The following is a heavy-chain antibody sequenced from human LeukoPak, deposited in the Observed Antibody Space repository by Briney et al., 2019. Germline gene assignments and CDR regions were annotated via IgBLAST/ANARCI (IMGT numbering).Heavy chain of an antibody. J-gene: IGHJ4*02. Sequence: ASVKVSCKASGYTFTSYGISWVRQAPGQGLEWMGIINPSGGSTSYAQKFQGRVTMTRDTSTSTVYMELSSLRSEDTAVYYCARSEGGYFDYWGQGTLVTVSS. D-gene: IGHD3-16*01. CDR1: GYTFTSYG. CDR3: ARSEGGYFDY. CDR2: INPSGGST. V-gene: IGHV1-46*01.